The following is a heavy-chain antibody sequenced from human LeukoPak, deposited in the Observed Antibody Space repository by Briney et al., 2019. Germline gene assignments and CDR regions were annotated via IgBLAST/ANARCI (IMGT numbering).Heavy chain of an antibody. CDR1: GYTFTSYW. CDR3: ARRVATSTYYFDF. Sequence: GESLEISCKGSGYTFTSYWIAWVRQMPGKGLEWMGIIYPGDSDTRYSPSFQGQVTISADKSSSTAYLQWSSLKASDTAMYYCARRVATSTYYFDFWGQGTLVTVSS. D-gene: IGHD5-12*01. CDR2: IYPGDSDT. V-gene: IGHV5-51*01. J-gene: IGHJ4*02.